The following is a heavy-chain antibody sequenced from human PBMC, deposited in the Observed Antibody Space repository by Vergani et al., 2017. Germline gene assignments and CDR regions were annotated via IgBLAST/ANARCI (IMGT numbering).Heavy chain of an antibody. CDR1: GGSISSSSYY. D-gene: IGHD2-15*01. Sequence: QLQLQESGPGLVKPSETLSLTCTVSGGSISSSSYYWGWIRQPPGQGLEWIGSIYYSGSTYYNPSLKSRVTISVDTSKNQFSLKLSSVTAADTAVYYCARRWRSGGKWFDPWGQGTLVTVSS. CDR2: IYYSGST. J-gene: IGHJ5*02. CDR3: ARRWRSGGKWFDP. V-gene: IGHV4-39*01.